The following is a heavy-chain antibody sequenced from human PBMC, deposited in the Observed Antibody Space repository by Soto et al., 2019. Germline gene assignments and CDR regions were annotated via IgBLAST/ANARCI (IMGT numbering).Heavy chain of an antibody. J-gene: IGHJ6*02. CDR1: GYSISSGYY. D-gene: IGHD4-17*01. CDR2: IYHSGST. CDR3: ARAGLDGDLRLAFCGMDV. V-gene: IGHV4-38-2*01. Sequence: KTSETLSLTCAVSGYSISSGYYWGWIRQPPGKGLEWIGSIYHSGSTYYNPSLKSRVTISVDTSKNQFSLKLSSVTAADTAVYYCARAGLDGDLRLAFCGMDVWGQGTTVTVSS.